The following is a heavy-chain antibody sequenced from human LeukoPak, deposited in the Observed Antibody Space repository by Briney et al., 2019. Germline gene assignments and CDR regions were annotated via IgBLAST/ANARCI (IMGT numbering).Heavy chain of an antibody. V-gene: IGHV3-53*01. Sequence: AGGSLRLSCAASGLTVSSNYMSWVRQAPGKGLEWVSVIYSGGTTYYADSVRGRFTISRDNSKNTLYLQMNSLRAEDTAVYYCARGGSGWSYFYYYGMDVWGQGTTVTVS. J-gene: IGHJ6*02. CDR2: IYSGGTT. CDR1: GLTVSSNY. D-gene: IGHD6-19*01. CDR3: ARGGSGWSYFYYYGMDV.